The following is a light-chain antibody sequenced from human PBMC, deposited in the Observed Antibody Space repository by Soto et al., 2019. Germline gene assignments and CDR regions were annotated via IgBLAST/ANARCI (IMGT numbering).Light chain of an antibody. CDR2: GAS. J-gene: IGKJ2*01. Sequence: EMVLTQSPATLSVSPGERVTLPCRASQSASREMAWYQQRPGQAPRLLIYGASTRATGVQARFSGSGSGTEFTLTISSLQPEDSAVYYCQVRFTFGQGTKFEIK. V-gene: IGKV3-15*01. CDR1: QSASRE. CDR3: QVRFT.